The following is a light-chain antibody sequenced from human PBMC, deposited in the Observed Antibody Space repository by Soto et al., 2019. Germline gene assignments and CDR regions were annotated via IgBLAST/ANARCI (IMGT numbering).Light chain of an antibody. CDR1: SSDVGGYYY. J-gene: IGLJ1*01. Sequence: QSALTQPASVSGSPGQSITISCTGTSSDVGGYYYVSWYQHHPGKAPKLIIYQVTNRPSGVSNRFSASKSGNTASLTISALQAEDEADYYCCSYSSSSTFDVFGTGTKVTVL. V-gene: IGLV2-14*01. CDR3: CSYSSSSTFDV. CDR2: QVT.